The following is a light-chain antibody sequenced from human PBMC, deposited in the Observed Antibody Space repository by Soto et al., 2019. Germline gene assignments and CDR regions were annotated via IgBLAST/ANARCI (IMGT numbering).Light chain of an antibody. CDR2: KAS. J-gene: IGKJ1*01. V-gene: IGKV1-5*03. Sequence: DIQMTQSPSTLSASVGDRVTITCRASQSISSWLAWYQQKPGQAPKLLIYKASTLQSGVPSRFSGSGSGTEFTLAISSLQPEDSATYYCQQYNDNWTFGQGTKVE. CDR1: QSISSW. CDR3: QQYNDNWT.